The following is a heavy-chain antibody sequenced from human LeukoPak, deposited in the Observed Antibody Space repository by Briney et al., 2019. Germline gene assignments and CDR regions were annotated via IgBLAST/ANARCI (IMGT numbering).Heavy chain of an antibody. CDR3: ATVRGSGWYFDY. CDR1: GYTLTELS. V-gene: IGHV1-24*01. D-gene: IGHD6-19*01. Sequence: ASVKVSCKVSGYTLTELSMHWVRRAPGKGLEWMGGFDPEDGETIYAQKFQGRVTMTEDTSTDTAYMELSSLRSEDTAVYYCATVRGSGWYFDYWGQGTLVTVSS. J-gene: IGHJ4*02. CDR2: FDPEDGET.